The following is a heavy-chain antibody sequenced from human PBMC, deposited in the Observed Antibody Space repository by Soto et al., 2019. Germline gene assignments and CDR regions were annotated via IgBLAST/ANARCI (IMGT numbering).Heavy chain of an antibody. CDR3: ARTYYYDSSGYYYWGVFDY. CDR2: IYYSGST. Sequence: LALTCTVSGGSISSGGYYWSWIRQHPGKGLEWIGYIYYSGSTYYNPSLKSRVTISVDTSKNQFSLKLSSVTAADTAVYYCARTYYYDSSGYYYWGVFDYWGPGTLVTVSS. J-gene: IGHJ4*02. D-gene: IGHD3-22*01. V-gene: IGHV4-31*03. CDR1: GGSISSGGYY.